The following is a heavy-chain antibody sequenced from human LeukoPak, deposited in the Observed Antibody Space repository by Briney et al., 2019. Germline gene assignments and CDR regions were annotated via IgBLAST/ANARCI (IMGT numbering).Heavy chain of an antibody. Sequence: GSLRLSCTASGFTFADYPMSWFRQAPGKGLEWIGEINHSGSTNYNPSLKSRVTISVDTSKNQFSLKLSSVTAADTAVYYCARGDYHDYWGQGTLVTVSS. CDR1: GFTFADYP. D-gene: IGHD3-16*01. CDR3: ARGDYHDY. J-gene: IGHJ4*02. CDR2: INHSGST. V-gene: IGHV4-34*01.